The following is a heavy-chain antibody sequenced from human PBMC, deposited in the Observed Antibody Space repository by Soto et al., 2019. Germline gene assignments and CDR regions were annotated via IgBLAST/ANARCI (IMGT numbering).Heavy chain of an antibody. CDR2: IVTLFGTP. CDR3: ATERVAEMATGGFFDF. Sequence: QVQLVQSGAEVKRPGSSVRVSCKTSGGTFIDYAFSWVRQAPGQGLEWVGGIVTLFGTPNYAQNFQGRVTITADESSSTVYMELSSLRSEDTAVYYCATERVAEMATGGFFDFWGRGTLVIVSS. J-gene: IGHJ4*02. V-gene: IGHV1-69*01. CDR1: GGTFIDYA. D-gene: IGHD5-12*01.